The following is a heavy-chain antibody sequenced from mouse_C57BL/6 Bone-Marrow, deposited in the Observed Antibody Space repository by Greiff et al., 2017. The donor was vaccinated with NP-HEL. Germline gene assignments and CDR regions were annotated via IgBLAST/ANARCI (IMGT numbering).Heavy chain of an antibody. CDR3: ARGGTTVVAGDY. Sequence: QVQLQQSGAELARPGASVKLSCKASGYTFTSYGISWVKQRTGQGLEWIGEIYPRSGNSYYNEKFKGKATLTADKSSSTAYMELRSLTSEDSAVYFCARGGTTVVAGDYWGQGTTLTVPS. V-gene: IGHV1-81*01. D-gene: IGHD1-1*01. CDR2: IYPRSGNS. J-gene: IGHJ2*01. CDR1: GYTFTSYG.